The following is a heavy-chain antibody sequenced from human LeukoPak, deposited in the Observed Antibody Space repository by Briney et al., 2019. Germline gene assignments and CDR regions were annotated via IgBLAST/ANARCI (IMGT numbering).Heavy chain of an antibody. D-gene: IGHD3-10*01. CDR2: IFTSGTT. Sequence: PSQTLSLTCTVSGGSISSGSYYWSWIRQPAGKGLEWIGRIFTSGTTKYNPSLQSRVTMSVATSRNQISLKVTSVTAADTAVYYCATDRPHSGSYYGYWGQGILVTVSS. CDR1: GGSISSGSYY. CDR3: ATDRPHSGSYYGY. V-gene: IGHV4-61*02. J-gene: IGHJ4*02.